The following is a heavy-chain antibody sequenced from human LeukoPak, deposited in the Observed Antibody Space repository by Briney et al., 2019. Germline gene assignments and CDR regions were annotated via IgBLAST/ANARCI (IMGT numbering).Heavy chain of an antibody. CDR3: AKTYYGDYYDY. CDR1: GFPFSTNA. D-gene: IGHD4-17*01. J-gene: IGHJ4*02. Sequence: GGSLRLSCAASGFPFSTNAMTWVRQAPGKGLEWVSAISGSGGSTYYADSVKGRFTTSRDNSKNTLYLQMNSLRAEDTAVYYCAKTYYGDYYDYWGQGTLVTVSS. V-gene: IGHV3-23*01. CDR2: ISGSGGST.